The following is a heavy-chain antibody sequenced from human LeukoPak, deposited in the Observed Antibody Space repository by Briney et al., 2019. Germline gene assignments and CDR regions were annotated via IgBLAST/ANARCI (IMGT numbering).Heavy chain of an antibody. Sequence: ASVKVSCKASGYTFTGYYMHWVRQAPGQGLEWMGWINPNSGGTNYARKFQDRVTMTRDTSISTAYMELSRLRSDDSAVYYCARMEPRYFDWLLIEDWGQGTLVTVSS. D-gene: IGHD3-9*01. CDR2: INPNSGGT. CDR3: ARMEPRYFDWLLIED. V-gene: IGHV1-2*02. J-gene: IGHJ4*02. CDR1: GYTFTGYY.